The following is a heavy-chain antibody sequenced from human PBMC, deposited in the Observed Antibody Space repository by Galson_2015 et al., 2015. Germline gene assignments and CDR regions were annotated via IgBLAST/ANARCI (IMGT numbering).Heavy chain of an antibody. V-gene: IGHV3-33*01. CDR2: IWYDGKNK. D-gene: IGHD6-13*01. CDR1: LFTFSGYG. CDR3: ARGIRSSYTISWYRIDY. Sequence: SLRLSCAASLFTFSGYGMHWVRQAPGKGLEWVAVIWYDGKNKYYADSVKGRFTISRDTSKNTLYLQMNSLRAEDTAMYYCARGIRSSYTISWYRIDYWGQGTLVTVSS. J-gene: IGHJ4*02.